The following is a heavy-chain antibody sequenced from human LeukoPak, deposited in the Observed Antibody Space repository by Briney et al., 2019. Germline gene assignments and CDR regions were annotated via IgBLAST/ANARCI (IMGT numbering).Heavy chain of an antibody. Sequence: ASVKVSCKASGYTFTSYYMHGVRQAPGQGLEWMGIINPSGGSTSYAQKFQGRVTMTRDTSTSTVYMELSSLRSEDTAVYYCAREGDSSGWYMDFDYWGQGTLVTVSS. CDR2: INPSGGST. CDR1: GYTFTSYY. J-gene: IGHJ4*02. CDR3: AREGDSSGWYMDFDY. D-gene: IGHD6-19*01. V-gene: IGHV1-46*01.